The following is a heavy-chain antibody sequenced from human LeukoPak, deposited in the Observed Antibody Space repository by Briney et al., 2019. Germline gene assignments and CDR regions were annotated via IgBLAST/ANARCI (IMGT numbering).Heavy chain of an antibody. V-gene: IGHV3-53*01. CDR2: IYGGGST. CDR1: GFSFTTHA. D-gene: IGHD6-19*01. J-gene: IGHJ4*02. Sequence: GGSLRLSCVASGFSFTTHAMGWVRQAPGKGLEWVSVIYGGGSTYYADSVKGRFTISRDTPKNTLYLQMNSLRVEDTAVYYCASWPGGWYGEDSWGQGTLVTVSS. CDR3: ASWPGGWYGEDS.